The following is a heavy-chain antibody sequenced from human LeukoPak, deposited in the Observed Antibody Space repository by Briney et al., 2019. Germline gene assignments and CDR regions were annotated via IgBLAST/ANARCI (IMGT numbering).Heavy chain of an antibody. CDR2: ISYDGSNK. CDR1: GFTFSSYA. D-gene: IGHD5-12*01. Sequence: GRSLRLSCAASGFTFSSYAMHWVRQAPGKELEWVAVISYDGSNKYYADSVKGRFTISRDNSKNTLYLQMNSLRAEDTAVYYCARDGYGGCFDYWGQGTLVTVSS. CDR3: ARDGYGGCFDY. J-gene: IGHJ4*02. V-gene: IGHV3-30-3*01.